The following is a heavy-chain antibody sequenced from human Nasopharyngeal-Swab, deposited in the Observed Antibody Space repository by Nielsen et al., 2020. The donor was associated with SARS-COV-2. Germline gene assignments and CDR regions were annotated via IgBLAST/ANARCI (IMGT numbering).Heavy chain of an antibody. CDR2: IKQDGSEK. Sequence: VRQAPGKGLEWVANIKQDGSEKYYVDSVKGRFTISRDNSKNTLYLQMNSLRAEDTAVYYCAREYAYYPYAFDIWGQGTMVTVSS. D-gene: IGHD2-8*01. J-gene: IGHJ3*02. CDR3: AREYAYYPYAFDI. V-gene: IGHV3-7*01.